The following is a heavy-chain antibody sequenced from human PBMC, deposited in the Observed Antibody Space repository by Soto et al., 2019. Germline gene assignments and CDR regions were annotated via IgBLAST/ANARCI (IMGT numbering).Heavy chain of an antibody. CDR2: IYYGGST. D-gene: IGHD6-19*01. CDR3: ASPQPGHSGASQFAP. J-gene: IGHJ5*02. CDR1: GGSIRNNYVY. Sequence: SETLSLTCAVSGGSIRNNYVYWGWIRQPPGKGLEWIGSIYYGGSTYYNPSLKSRGTISVDTSKNQFSLKWTSVTAAGTAGYNCASPQPGHSGASQFAPGGQGSLVTVSS. V-gene: IGHV4-39*01.